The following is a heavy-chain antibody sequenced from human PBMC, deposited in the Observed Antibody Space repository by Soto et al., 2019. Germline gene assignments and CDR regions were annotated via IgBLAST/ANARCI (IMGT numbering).Heavy chain of an antibody. Sequence: GSLRLSCAASGFTFSSSEMNWVRQAPGKGLEWVSYISRGGSPIHYADSVKGRFTISRDNAKNSLSLQMNSLRAEDTAVYYCARERQWLGYAMDVWGQGTTVTVSS. D-gene: IGHD6-19*01. CDR1: GFTFSSSE. V-gene: IGHV3-48*03. CDR3: ARERQWLGYAMDV. J-gene: IGHJ6*02. CDR2: ISRGGSPI.